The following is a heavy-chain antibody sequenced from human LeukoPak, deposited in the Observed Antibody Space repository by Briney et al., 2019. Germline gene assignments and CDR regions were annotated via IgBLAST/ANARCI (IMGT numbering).Heavy chain of an antibody. D-gene: IGHD4-17*01. Sequence: GGSLRLSCAASGFTFSNYWMNWVRQAPGKGLEWVANIKPDGGETYYVDSVKGRFTISRDNAKNSLYLQMNSLRAEDTALYYCARETTVTTFYHYYYYYMDVWGKGTTVTVSS. CDR1: GFTFSNYW. J-gene: IGHJ6*03. V-gene: IGHV3-7*03. CDR2: IKPDGGET. CDR3: ARETTVTTFYHYYYYYMDV.